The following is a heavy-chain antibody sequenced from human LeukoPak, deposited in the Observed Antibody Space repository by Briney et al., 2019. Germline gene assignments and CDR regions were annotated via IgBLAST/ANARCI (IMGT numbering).Heavy chain of an antibody. CDR1: GGSISSYY. V-gene: IGHV4-59*06. Sequence: SETLSLTCTVSGGSISSYYWSWIRQHPGKGLEWIGYIYYSGSTYYNPSLKSRVTISVDTSKNQFSLKLSSVTAADTAVYYCARGRRYYYDSSGSLHFDYWGQGTLVTVSS. CDR3: ARGRRYYYDSSGSLHFDY. D-gene: IGHD3-22*01. CDR2: IYYSGST. J-gene: IGHJ4*02.